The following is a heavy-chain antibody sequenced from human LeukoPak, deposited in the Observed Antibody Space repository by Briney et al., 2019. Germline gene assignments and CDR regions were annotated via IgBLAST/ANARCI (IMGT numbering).Heavy chain of an antibody. CDR1: GFTFSSYG. Sequence: PGGSLRLSCAASGFTFSSYGMHWVRQAPGKGLEWVAFIRYDGSNKYYADSVKGRFTISRDNSKNTLYLQMNSLRAEDTAVYYCARDIVRYNWNYGIYDYWGQGTLVTVSS. CDR2: IRYDGSNK. CDR3: ARDIVRYNWNYGIYDY. V-gene: IGHV3-30*02. D-gene: IGHD1-7*01. J-gene: IGHJ4*02.